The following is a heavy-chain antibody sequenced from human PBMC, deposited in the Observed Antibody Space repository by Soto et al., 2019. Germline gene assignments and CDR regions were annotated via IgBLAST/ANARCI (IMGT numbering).Heavy chain of an antibody. CDR3: AKEVYTWNPPFDY. Sequence: QVQLVESGGGVVQPGRSLRLSCAASGFTFSSYGMHWVRQAPGKGLEWVAVISYDGSNKYYADSVKGRFTISRDNSKNTLYLQMNSLRAEDTAVYYCAKEVYTWNPPFDYWGQGTLVTVSS. J-gene: IGHJ4*02. CDR1: GFTFSSYG. D-gene: IGHD1-20*01. V-gene: IGHV3-30*18. CDR2: ISYDGSNK.